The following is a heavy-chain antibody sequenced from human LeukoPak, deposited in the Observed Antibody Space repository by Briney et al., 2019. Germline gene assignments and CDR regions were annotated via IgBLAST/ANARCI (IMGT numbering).Heavy chain of an antibody. CDR1: GGSISSSSFY. V-gene: IGHV4-39*01. Sequence: SETLSLTCTVSGGSISSSSFYWGWIRQPPGKGLEWIGRIYYSGSTYYNPSLKSRVSISVDTSKNQFSLKLTSVTAADTAVYYCARLSTLGGSYGLDYWGQGTLVTASS. CDR2: IYYSGST. D-gene: IGHD3-10*01. J-gene: IGHJ4*02. CDR3: ARLSTLGGSYGLDY.